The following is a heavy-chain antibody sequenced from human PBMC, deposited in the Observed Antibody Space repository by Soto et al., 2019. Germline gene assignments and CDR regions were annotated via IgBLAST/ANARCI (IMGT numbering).Heavy chain of an antibody. V-gene: IGHV3-33*01. CDR1: GFTFSSYG. Sequence: GGSLRLSCAASGFTFSSYGMHWVRQAPGKGLEWVAVIWYDGSNKYYADSVKGRFTISRDNSKNTLYLQMNSLRAEDTAVYYCARDRVDTAMVDAFDIWGQGTMVTVSS. CDR2: IWYDGSNK. J-gene: IGHJ3*02. CDR3: ARDRVDTAMVDAFDI. D-gene: IGHD5-18*01.